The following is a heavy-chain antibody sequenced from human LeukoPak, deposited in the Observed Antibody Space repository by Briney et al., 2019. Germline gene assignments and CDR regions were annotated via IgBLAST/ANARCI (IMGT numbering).Heavy chain of an antibody. V-gene: IGHV3-15*01. CDR3: ARDMNPYGDYVDYFDY. D-gene: IGHD4-17*01. CDR1: GFTFSNAW. Sequence: PGGSLRLSCAASGFTFSNAWMSWVRQAPGKGLEWVGRIKSKTDGGTTDYAAPVKGRFTISRDDSKNTLYLQMNSLKTEDTAVYYCARDMNPYGDYVDYFDYWGQGTLVTVSS. J-gene: IGHJ4*02. CDR2: IKSKTDGGTT.